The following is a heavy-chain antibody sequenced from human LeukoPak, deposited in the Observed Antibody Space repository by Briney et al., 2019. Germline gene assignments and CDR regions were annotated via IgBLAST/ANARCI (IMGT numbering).Heavy chain of an antibody. Sequence: GGSLRLSGAASGFTVSSNYMSWVRQAPGRGLEWVSVIYSGGSTYYADSVKGRFTISRDNSKNTLYLQMNSLRAEDTAVYYCAKLPGGAFDIWGQGTMVTVSS. CDR2: IYSGGST. CDR1: GFTVSSNY. D-gene: IGHD1-7*01. J-gene: IGHJ3*02. V-gene: IGHV3-53*01. CDR3: AKLPGGAFDI.